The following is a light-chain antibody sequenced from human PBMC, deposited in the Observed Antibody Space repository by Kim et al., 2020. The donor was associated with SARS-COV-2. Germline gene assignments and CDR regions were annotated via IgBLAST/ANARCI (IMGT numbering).Light chain of an antibody. CDR2: GAS. CDR1: QSVSSN. CDR3: QQQNNWCPLT. J-gene: IGKJ4*01. Sequence: EIVMTQSPATLSVSPGERATLSCRASQSVSSNLAWFQQKPGQAPRLLIYGASIRATGIPARFSGSGSGTEFTLTISSLQSEDFAVYYCQQQNNWCPLTFGGGTKVEIK. V-gene: IGKV3-15*01.